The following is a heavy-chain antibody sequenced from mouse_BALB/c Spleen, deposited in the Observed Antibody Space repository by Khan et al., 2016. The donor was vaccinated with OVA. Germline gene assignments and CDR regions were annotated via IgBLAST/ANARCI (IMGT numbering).Heavy chain of an antibody. CDR1: GYTFTTYT. J-gene: IGHJ3*01. Sequence: QVQLKQSGAELARPGASVKMSCKASGYTFTTYTIHWVKQGPGQGLEWIGYIIPTNDYANYNQKFKDRATLTADKSSSPAYMRLSSLTSEDSALYYCAREGAYYRSDGWFAYWGQGTLVTVSA. CDR3: AREGAYYRSDGWFAY. V-gene: IGHV1-4*01. CDR2: IIPTNDYA. D-gene: IGHD2-14*01.